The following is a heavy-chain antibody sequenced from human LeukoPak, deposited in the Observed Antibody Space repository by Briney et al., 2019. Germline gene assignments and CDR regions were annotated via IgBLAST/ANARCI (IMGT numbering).Heavy chain of an antibody. CDR1: GGTFSSYA. Sequence: ASVKVSCKASGGTFSSYAINWVRQAPGQGLEWMGRIDPNTGGTTSAKNFQGRVTMTRDTSISTAYMALSGLRSDDTAVYYCASLYDIVGTTVDYWGQGTLVTVSS. V-gene: IGHV1-2*06. CDR2: IDPNTGGT. D-gene: IGHD1-26*01. CDR3: ASLYDIVGTTVDY. J-gene: IGHJ4*02.